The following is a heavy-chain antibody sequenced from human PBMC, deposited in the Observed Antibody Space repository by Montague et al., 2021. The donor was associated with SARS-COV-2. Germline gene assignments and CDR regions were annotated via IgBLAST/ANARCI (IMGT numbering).Heavy chain of an antibody. CDR1: GFSLTTSGMC. D-gene: IGHD6-19*01. J-gene: IGHJ4*02. CDR3: ARTYAPSAVAVDY. V-gene: IGHV2-70*11. Sequence: PALVKPTQTLTLTCTFSGFSLTTSGMCVSWIRQPPGKALEWLTRIDWDDDKYYSTSLKTRLTISKDTSKNQVVLTMTNMDPVDTATYYCARTYAPSAVAVDYWGQGTLVTVSS. CDR2: IDWDDDK.